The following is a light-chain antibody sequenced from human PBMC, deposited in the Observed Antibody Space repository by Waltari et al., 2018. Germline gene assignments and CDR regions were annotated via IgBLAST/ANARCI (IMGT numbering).Light chain of an antibody. CDR2: DVS. J-gene: IGLJ3*02. CDR3: SSYGGSNNLV. Sequence: QSALTQPPSASGSPGQSVTISCTGTSSGIGGYDYVSWYQQHPGKAPKVLIYDVSKRPSGVPDRFSGSKSGHTASLTVSGLQAEDEADYYCSSYGGSNNLVFGGGTKLTVL. CDR1: SSGIGGYDY. V-gene: IGLV2-8*01.